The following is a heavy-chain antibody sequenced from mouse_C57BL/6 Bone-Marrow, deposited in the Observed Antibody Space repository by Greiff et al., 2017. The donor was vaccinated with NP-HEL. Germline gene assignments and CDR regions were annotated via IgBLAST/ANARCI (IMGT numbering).Heavy chain of an antibody. CDR2: IYPRSGNT. CDR3: ARRFYSRGYFDV. Sequence: QVQLQQSGAELARPGASVKLSCKASGYTFISYGISWVKQRTGQGLEWIGEIYPRSGNTYYNEKFKGKATLTADKSSSTAYMELRSLTSEDSAVYFCARRFYSRGYFDVWGTGTTVTVSS. CDR1: GYTFISYG. J-gene: IGHJ1*03. V-gene: IGHV1-81*01. D-gene: IGHD2-1*01.